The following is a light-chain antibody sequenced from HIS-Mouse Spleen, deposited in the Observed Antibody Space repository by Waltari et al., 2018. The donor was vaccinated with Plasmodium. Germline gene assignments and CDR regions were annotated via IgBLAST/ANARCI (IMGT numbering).Light chain of an antibody. CDR1: SSDVGRYNL. CDR3: CSYAGSSTYV. CDR2: EGS. V-gene: IGLV2-23*01. Sequence: QSALTQPASVSGSPGQSITISCTGTSSDVGRYNLVSWYQQQPSKAPKLMIYEGSKRPSGVCNRFSGAKSGNTSSLTISGLQAEDEADYYCCSYAGSSTYVFGTGTKVTVL. J-gene: IGLJ1*01.